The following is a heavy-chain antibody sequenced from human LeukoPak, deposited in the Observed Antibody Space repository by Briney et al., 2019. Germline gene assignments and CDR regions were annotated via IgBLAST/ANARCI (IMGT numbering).Heavy chain of an antibody. CDR2: MNPNSGNT. V-gene: IGHV1-8*01. CDR1: GYTFTSYD. CDR3: ARDPLVRYFDWLHTRYIGFDP. Sequence: GASVKVSCKASGYTFTSYDINWVRQATGQGLEWMGWMNPNSGNTGYAQKFQGRVTMTRNTSISTAYMELRSLRSEDTAVYYCARDPLVRYFDWLHTRYIGFDPWGQVTLVTVSS. D-gene: IGHD3-9*01. J-gene: IGHJ5*02.